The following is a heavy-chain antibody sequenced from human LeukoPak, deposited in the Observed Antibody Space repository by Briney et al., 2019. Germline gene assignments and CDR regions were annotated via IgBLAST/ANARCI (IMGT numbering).Heavy chain of an antibody. Sequence: SETLSLTCTVSGGSISSSSYYWGWIRQTPGKGLEWIGYMYYSGSTNYNPSLKSRVTISVDTSKNQFSLKLSSVTAADTAVYYCASGYSSHDAFDIWGQGTMVTVSS. CDR1: GGSISSSSYY. J-gene: IGHJ3*02. CDR2: MYYSGST. D-gene: IGHD6-13*01. V-gene: IGHV4-61*05. CDR3: ASGYSSHDAFDI.